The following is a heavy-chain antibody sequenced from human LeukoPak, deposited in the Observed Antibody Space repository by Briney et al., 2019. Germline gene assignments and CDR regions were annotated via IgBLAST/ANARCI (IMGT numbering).Heavy chain of an antibody. CDR1: SCSLRTPREG. D-gene: IGHD1-26*01. CDR3: ARIEGEGVECNSPYYFDY. V-gene: IGHV2-5*01. J-gene: IGHJ4*02. CDR2: TYWNDDN. Sequence: PTQALTFTCTYSSCSLRTPREGVDWIRQPPHNALKRHTPTYWNDDNRYRPSLNNKLTITKDPSRSQVAPTMTNIDPVDTATYYCARIEGEGVECNSPYYFDYWGQGTLVTVSS.